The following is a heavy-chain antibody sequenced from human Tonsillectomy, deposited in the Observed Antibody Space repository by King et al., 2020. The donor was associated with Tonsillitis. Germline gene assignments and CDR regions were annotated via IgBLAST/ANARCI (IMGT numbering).Heavy chain of an antibody. CDR1: GYSSTNYW. CDR3: ARRKYSSAIDAFVI. CDR2: IYPVDSDT. D-gene: IGHD6-19*01. J-gene: IGHJ3*02. Sequence: QLVKSGAEVNKPGESLKISCKGSGYSSTNYWTGWVRQMPGRGLEWRGIIYPVDSDTRYSPSLQGQVTISADKSISTAYLQWSSLKASDTAMYYCARRKYSSAIDAFVIWGEGTMVTVSS. V-gene: IGHV5-51*03.